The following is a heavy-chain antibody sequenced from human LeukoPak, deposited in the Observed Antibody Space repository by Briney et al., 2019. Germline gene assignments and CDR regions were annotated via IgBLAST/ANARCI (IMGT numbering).Heavy chain of an antibody. CDR3: ARAPRRDGYNIDY. CDR1: GFTFSDYY. CDR2: ISSSGSTI. Sequence: GGSLRLSCAASGFTFSDYYMSWIRQAPGKGLEWVSYISSSGSTIYYADSVKGRFTISRDNAKNSLYLQMNSPRAEDTAVYYCARAPRRDGYNIDYWGQGTLVTVSS. J-gene: IGHJ4*02. V-gene: IGHV3-11*01. D-gene: IGHD5-24*01.